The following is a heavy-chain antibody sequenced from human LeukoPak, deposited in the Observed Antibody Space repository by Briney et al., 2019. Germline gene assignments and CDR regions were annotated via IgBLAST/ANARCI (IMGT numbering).Heavy chain of an antibody. Sequence: SETLSLTCTVSGGSISSYYWSWIRQPPGKGLEWIGYIYYSGSTNYNPSLKSRVTISVDTSKNQFSLRLSSVTAADTAVYYCARANYCSSTSCYREGYYFDYWGQGTLVTVSS. V-gene: IGHV4-59*01. CDR1: GGSISSYY. CDR3: ARANYCSSTSCYREGYYFDY. CDR2: IYYSGST. D-gene: IGHD2-2*02. J-gene: IGHJ4*02.